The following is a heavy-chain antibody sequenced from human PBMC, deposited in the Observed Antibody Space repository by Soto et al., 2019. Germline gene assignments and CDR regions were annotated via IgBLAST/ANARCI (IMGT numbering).Heavy chain of an antibody. Sequence: SGPTLVNPTETLTLTCTFSGFSLTTNGVGVGWIRQPPGKALEWLGLFYWDDDKRYSPSLQNRLTISKDTSKNQVVLTMANMAPEDTGTYYCAYRKGAATGTGNWFDPWGQGTPVTVSS. CDR2: FYWDDDK. CDR1: GFSLTTNGVG. V-gene: IGHV2-5*02. J-gene: IGHJ5*02. CDR3: AYRKGAATGTGNWFDP. D-gene: IGHD1-1*01.